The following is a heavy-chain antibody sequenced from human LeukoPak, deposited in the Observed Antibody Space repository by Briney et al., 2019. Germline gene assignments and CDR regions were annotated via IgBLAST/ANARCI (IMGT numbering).Heavy chain of an antibody. Sequence: PGGSLRLSCAASGFTFSSYWMSWVRQAPGKGLEWVANIKQDGSEKYYVDSVKGRFTISRDNAKNSLYLQMNSLRAEDTAVYYCARAGSVKLRSTDISSRSYYYYYYMDVWGKGTTVTVSS. CDR3: ARAGSVKLRSTDISSRSYYYYYYMDV. CDR2: IKQDGSEK. D-gene: IGHD2/OR15-2a*01. J-gene: IGHJ6*03. V-gene: IGHV3-7*01. CDR1: GFTFSSYW.